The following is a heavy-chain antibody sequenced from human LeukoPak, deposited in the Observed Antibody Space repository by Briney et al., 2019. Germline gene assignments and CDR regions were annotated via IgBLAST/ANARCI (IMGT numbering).Heavy chain of an antibody. Sequence: GGSLRLSCTASGFTFGDYAMSWFRQAPGKGLEWVGFIRSKAYGGTTEYAASVKGRFTISRDDSKSIAYLQMNSLKTEDTAVYYCTRALYSGSYRPTYFDYWGQGTLVTVSS. CDR1: GFTFGDYA. D-gene: IGHD1-26*01. CDR2: IRSKAYGGTT. CDR3: TRALYSGSYRPTYFDY. J-gene: IGHJ4*02. V-gene: IGHV3-49*03.